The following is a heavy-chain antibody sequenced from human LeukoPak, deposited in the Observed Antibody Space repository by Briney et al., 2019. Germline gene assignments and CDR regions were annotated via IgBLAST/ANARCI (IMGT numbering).Heavy chain of an antibody. CDR1: GFTFSSYG. CDR3: ARPNFRDGYSLICGMDV. V-gene: IGHV3-30*03. J-gene: IGHJ6*02. D-gene: IGHD5-24*01. Sequence: GRSLRLSCAASGFTFSSYGMHWVRQAPGKGLEWVAVISYDGSNKYYADSVKGRFTISRDNSKNTLYLQMNSLRAEDTAVYYCARPNFRDGYSLICGMDVWGQGTTVTVSS. CDR2: ISYDGSNK.